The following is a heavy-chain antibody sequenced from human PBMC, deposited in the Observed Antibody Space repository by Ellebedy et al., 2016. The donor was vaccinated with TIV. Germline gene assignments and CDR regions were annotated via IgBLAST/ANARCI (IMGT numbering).Heavy chain of an antibody. V-gene: IGHV3-23*01. D-gene: IGHD3-22*01. CDR3: AKGTSSGFNYDRVGCEY. Sequence: GGSLRLSCAASGFTFSSFAMHWVRQAPGKGLEWLSVISGGGDSTYHADSVKGRFTITRDKSKNTLYLQMDRVRAEDTAVYYCAKGTSSGFNYDRVGCEYWGQGTLVTVSS. CDR1: GFTFSSFA. J-gene: IGHJ4*02. CDR2: ISGGGDST.